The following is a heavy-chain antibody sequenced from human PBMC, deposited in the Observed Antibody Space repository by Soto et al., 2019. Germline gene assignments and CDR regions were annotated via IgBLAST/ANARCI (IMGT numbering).Heavy chain of an antibody. D-gene: IGHD3-22*01. CDR1: GGSISTSSYY. J-gene: IGHJ4*02. V-gene: IGHV4-39*07. CDR3: ARYYFDSGDYYRTFDS. CDR2: IYYSGST. Sequence: PSETLSLTCTVSGGSISTSSYYWGWIRQPPGKGLEWIGSIYYSGSTYYNPSLKSRVTISVDTSKNQFSLKLSSVTAADTAVYYCARYYFDSGDYYRTFDSWGQGILVTVSS.